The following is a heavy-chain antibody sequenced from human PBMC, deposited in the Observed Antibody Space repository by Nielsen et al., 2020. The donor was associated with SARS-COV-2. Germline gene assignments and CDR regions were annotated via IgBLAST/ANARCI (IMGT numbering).Heavy chain of an antibody. V-gene: IGHV3-48*01. CDR3: ATEAVADDWYFDL. D-gene: IGHD6-19*01. CDR2: ISSSSSTI. CDR1: GFTFSSYS. Sequence: GGSLRLSCAASGFTFSSYSMNWVRQAPGKGLEWVSYISSSSSTIYYADSVKGRFTISRDNAKNSLYLQMSSLRAEDTALYHCATEAVADDWYFDLWGRGTLVTVSS. J-gene: IGHJ2*01.